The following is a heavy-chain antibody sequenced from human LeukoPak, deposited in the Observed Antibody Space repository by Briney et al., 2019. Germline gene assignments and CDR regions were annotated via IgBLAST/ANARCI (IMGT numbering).Heavy chain of an antibody. CDR3: ASPMYYYDSSGYYASC. CDR2: INHSGST. D-gene: IGHD3-22*01. V-gene: IGHV4-34*01. J-gene: IGHJ4*02. CDR1: SGSFSGYY. Sequence: SETLSLTCAVYSGSFSGYYWSWIRQPPGKGLEWIGEINHSGSTNYNPSLKSRVTISVDTSKNQFSLKLSSVTAADTAVYYCASPMYYYDSSGYYASCWGQGTLVTVSS.